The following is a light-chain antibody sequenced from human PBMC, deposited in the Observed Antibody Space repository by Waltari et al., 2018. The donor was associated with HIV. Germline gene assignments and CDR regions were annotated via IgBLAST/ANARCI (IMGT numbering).Light chain of an antibody. J-gene: IGLJ2*01. CDR2: RHN. CDR1: RSTIANDH. V-gene: IGLV1-47*01. Sequence: QSVLTQPPSASGTPGQRVPVSCSGDRSTIANDHLYCFHHLQGTSPKLLIYRHNQRPSGVPDRFSGSQSETSVFLAISGLRAGDEAEYYCAAWEDSFVLFGGGTKLTVL. CDR3: AAWEDSFVL.